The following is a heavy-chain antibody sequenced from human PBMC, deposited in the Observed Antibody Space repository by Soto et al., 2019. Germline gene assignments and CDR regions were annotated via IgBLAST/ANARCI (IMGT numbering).Heavy chain of an antibody. V-gene: IGHV4-31*03. D-gene: IGHD4-17*01. Sequence: QVQLQESGPGLVKPSQTLSLTCTVSGGSISSGGYYWSWIRQHPGKGLEWIGYIYYSGSTYYNPSLKSRVTISVDTSKNQFSLKLSSVTAADTAVYYCAREHLNPVTTTRWFDPWGQGTLVTVSS. CDR1: GGSISSGGYY. CDR2: IYYSGST. CDR3: AREHLNPVTTTRWFDP. J-gene: IGHJ5*02.